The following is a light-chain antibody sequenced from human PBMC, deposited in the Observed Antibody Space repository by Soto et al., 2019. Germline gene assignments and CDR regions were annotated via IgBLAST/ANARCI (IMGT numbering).Light chain of an antibody. CDR2: DAS. Sequence: EIVLTQSPATLSLSPGERAALSCRASQCVSNYLAWYHQKPGQAPRLLIYDASNRATGIPARFSGSGSGTDFTLTISSLEPEDFAVYYCQQRSNWPSLTFGGGTKVDIK. CDR1: QCVSNY. V-gene: IGKV3-11*01. J-gene: IGKJ4*01. CDR3: QQRSNWPSLT.